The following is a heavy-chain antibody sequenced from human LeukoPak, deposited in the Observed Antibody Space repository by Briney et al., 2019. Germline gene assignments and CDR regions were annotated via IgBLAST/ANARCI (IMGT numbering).Heavy chain of an antibody. V-gene: IGHV4-34*01. D-gene: IGHD4-11*01. CDR3: ARGSNYVSDYYFDV. CDR2: VNHEGDA. J-gene: IGHJ6*03. CDR1: GVSLRGYY. Sequence: SETLSLTCAVYGVSLRGYYWSWIRQSPEKGLEWIGEVNHEGDAIYSPSLKSRLTLSVDMSKNQFSLNLRSVTAADTAVYFCARGSNYVSDYYFDVWGKGTTVIVSS.